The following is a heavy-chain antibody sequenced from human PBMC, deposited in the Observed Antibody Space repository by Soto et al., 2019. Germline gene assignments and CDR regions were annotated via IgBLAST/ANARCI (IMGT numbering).Heavy chain of an antibody. V-gene: IGHV1-2*04. Sequence: ASVKVSCKASGYIFTDYYMHWVRQAPGQGLEWMGWINPNSGGTNYAQKFQGWVTMTRDTSISSAYMELSRLRSDDTAVYYCARDTGSSSWYEVDYWGQGTLVTVSS. CDR2: INPNSGGT. CDR3: ARDTGSSSWYEVDY. D-gene: IGHD6-13*01. CDR1: GYIFTDYY. J-gene: IGHJ4*02.